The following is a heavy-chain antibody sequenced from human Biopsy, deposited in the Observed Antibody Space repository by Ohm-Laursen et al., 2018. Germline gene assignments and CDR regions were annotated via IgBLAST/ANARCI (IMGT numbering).Heavy chain of an antibody. CDR1: EYTLTELP. CDR3: ATKLTGYFHH. J-gene: IGHJ1*01. Sequence: ASVKVSCKVSEYTLTELPMHWVRQAPGKGLEWMGGFDPEHGETLYAQKFQGRVTMTEDTSTDTAYMELRSLRSDDTAVYYCATKLTGYFHHWGQGTLVIVSS. V-gene: IGHV1-24*01. D-gene: IGHD3-9*01. CDR2: FDPEHGET.